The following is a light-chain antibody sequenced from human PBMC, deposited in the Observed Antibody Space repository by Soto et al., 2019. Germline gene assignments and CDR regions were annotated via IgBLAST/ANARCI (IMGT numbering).Light chain of an antibody. CDR1: SSDVGGYNY. CDR3: SSYAGSNTYV. J-gene: IGLJ1*01. Sequence: QSALTQPPSASGSPGQSATISCTGTSSDVGGYNYVSWYQQHPGKAPKLMIYEVSRRPSGVPDRFSGSKSDNTASLTVSGLQAEDEADYYCSSYAGSNTYVFGTGTKLTVL. CDR2: EVS. V-gene: IGLV2-8*01.